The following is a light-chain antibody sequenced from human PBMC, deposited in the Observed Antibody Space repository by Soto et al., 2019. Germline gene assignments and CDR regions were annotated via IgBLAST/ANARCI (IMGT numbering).Light chain of an antibody. V-gene: IGKV3-20*01. Sequence: EIVLTQSPGTLSMSPEERATLSCRASQSISSNYLAWYQQKPGQAPRLLIYGASSRATGIPDRFSGSGSGTDFTLTISRLEAEDFAVYYCQQYGISPRTFGQGNKVEFK. J-gene: IGKJ1*01. CDR1: QSISSNY. CDR2: GAS. CDR3: QQYGISPRT.